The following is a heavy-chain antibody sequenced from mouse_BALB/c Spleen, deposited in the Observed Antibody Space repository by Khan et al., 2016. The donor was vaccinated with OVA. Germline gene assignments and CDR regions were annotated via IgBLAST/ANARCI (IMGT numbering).Heavy chain of an antibody. V-gene: IGHV5-6-5*01. CDR1: GFTFSSYA. CDR3: TRLVDY. Sequence: EVELVESGGGLVKPGGSLKLSCAASGFTFSSYAVSWIRQTPEKRLEWVASINSGGSTYYPDSVKGSFTISRDDARNILYLQMSSLRSEDTAMYYCTRLVDYWGQGTSVTVSS. J-gene: IGHJ4*01. CDR2: INSGGST.